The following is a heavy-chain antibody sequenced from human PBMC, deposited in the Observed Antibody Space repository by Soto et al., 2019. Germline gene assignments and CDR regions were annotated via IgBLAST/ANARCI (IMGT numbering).Heavy chain of an antibody. CDR3: ASVFSKYQLLLPPLFDP. J-gene: IGHJ5*02. CDR1: GFTFSGSA. CDR2: ISSSSSTI. Sequence: GGSLRLSCAASGFTFSGSAMHWVRQASGKGLEWVSYISSSSSTIYYADSVKGRFTISRDNAKNSLYLQMNSLRAEDTAAYYCASVFSKYQLLLPPLFDPWAQGTLVTVSS. V-gene: IGHV3-48*01. D-gene: IGHD2-2*01.